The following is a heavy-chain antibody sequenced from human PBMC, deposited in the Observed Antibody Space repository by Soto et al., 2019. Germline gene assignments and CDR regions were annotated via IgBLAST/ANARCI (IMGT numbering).Heavy chain of an antibody. D-gene: IGHD3-16*02. CDR1: GLIFSRSG. CDR3: ARDKGVTCLDD. Sequence: QLQLVESGGGVVQPGGSLRLSCAASGLIFSRSGMHWVRQAPGKGLEGVAMIWSDGSKDYYADSVRGRFTISRDDSKSMLYLQMGSLTADDTAVYYCARDKGVTCLDDWGQGTLVTVSS. J-gene: IGHJ4*02. V-gene: IGHV3-33*01. CDR2: IWSDGSKD.